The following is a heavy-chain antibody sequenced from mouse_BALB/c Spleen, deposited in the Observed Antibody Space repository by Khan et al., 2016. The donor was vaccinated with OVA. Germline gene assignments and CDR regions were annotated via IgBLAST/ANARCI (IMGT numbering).Heavy chain of an antibody. J-gene: IGHJ3*01. CDR3: ARELRLGGFAY. CDR2: IWGDGST. D-gene: IGHD1-2*01. CDR1: GFSLTAYG. Sequence: QVQLKESGPGLVAPSQNLSITCTVSGFSLTAYGVNWVRQSPGKGLEWLGMIWGDGSTDYNSALKSRLSISKDNSQSQVFLKMNSRQTDDTARYYCARELRLGGFAYWGQGTLVTVSA. V-gene: IGHV2-6-7*01.